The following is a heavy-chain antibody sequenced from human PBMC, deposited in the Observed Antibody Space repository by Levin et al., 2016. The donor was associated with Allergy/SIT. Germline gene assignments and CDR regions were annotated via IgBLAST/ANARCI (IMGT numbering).Heavy chain of an antibody. Sequence: ASVKVSCKASGYTFTSYGISWVRQAPGQGLEWMGWISAYNGNTNYAQKFQGWVTMTRDTSISTAYMELSRLRSDDTAVYYCASGLVSSSSGGPFDYWGQGTLVTVSS. CDR2: ISAYNGNT. J-gene: IGHJ4*02. V-gene: IGHV1-18*04. CDR3: ASGLVSSSSGGPFDY. D-gene: IGHD6-6*01. CDR1: GYTFTSYG.